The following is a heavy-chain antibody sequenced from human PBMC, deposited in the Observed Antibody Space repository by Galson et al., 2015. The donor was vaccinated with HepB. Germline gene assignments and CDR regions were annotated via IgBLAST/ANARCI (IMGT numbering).Heavy chain of an antibody. J-gene: IGHJ4*02. CDR2: ILTNTDSGTT. D-gene: IGHD1-14*01. V-gene: IGHV3-15*07. CDR1: GFTFNNAW. CDR3: TTVRATGC. Sequence: SLRLSCAASGFTFNNAWINWVRQAPGKGLEWVGRILTNTDSGTTAYAAPVNGRFTISTDHSKTTVYLQMNSLNTEDTAVYYCTTVRATGCWGQGTLVAVSS.